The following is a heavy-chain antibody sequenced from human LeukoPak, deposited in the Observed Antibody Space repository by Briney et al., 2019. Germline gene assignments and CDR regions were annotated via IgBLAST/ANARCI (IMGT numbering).Heavy chain of an antibody. CDR3: ARGGGIYYDSSGYPSWDY. CDR2: IYYSGST. Sequence: SLTLSLTCTVSGGSISSGDYYWSWIRQPPGKGLEWIGYIYYSGSTYYNPSLKSRVTISVDTSKNQFSLKLSSVTAADTAVYYCARGGGIYYDSSGYPSWDYWGQGTLVTVSS. V-gene: IGHV4-30-4*01. CDR1: GGSISSGDYY. D-gene: IGHD3-22*01. J-gene: IGHJ4*02.